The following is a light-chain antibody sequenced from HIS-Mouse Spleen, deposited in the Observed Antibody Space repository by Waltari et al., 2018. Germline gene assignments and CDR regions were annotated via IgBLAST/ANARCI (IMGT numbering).Light chain of an antibody. Sequence: DIQLTQSPSFLSASVGDSVTITCRASQGISSYLACYQQKPGNAPKLLLYAASTLQSGVPSRFSGSGSGTEFTLTISSLQPEDFATYYCQQLNSYPPTFGQGTKVEIK. CDR2: AAS. CDR1: QGISSY. CDR3: QQLNSYPPT. V-gene: IGKV1-9*01. J-gene: IGKJ1*01.